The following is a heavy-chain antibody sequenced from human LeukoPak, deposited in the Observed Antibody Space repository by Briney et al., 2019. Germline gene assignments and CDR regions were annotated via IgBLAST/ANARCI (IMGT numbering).Heavy chain of an antibody. CDR2: ISTTGSTT. CDR1: GFTFSDYY. J-gene: IGHJ4*02. CDR3: AAAYHNYIFHH. D-gene: IGHD4-11*01. Sequence: GGSLRLSCAASGFTFSDYYMSWIRQAAGGGLEWVSYISTTGSTTYYPDSLKGRFTISRDNAKNSLFLQMNSLRTEDTAVYYCAAAYHNYIFHHWGQGTLVTVSS. V-gene: IGHV3-11*01.